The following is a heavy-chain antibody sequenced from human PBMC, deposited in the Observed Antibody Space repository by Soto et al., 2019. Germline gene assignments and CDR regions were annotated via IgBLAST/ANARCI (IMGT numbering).Heavy chain of an antibody. D-gene: IGHD3-22*01. J-gene: IGHJ4*02. V-gene: IGHV3-30*18. Sequence: QVQLVESGGGVVQPGRSLRLSCAASGFTFSSDGMHWVRQAPGKGLEWVAVISYDGSNKYYADSVKGRFTISRDYSKNTLYLKMNSLRAEDAAVYYCAKERLGYFDYWGQGTLVTVSS. CDR2: ISYDGSNK. CDR1: GFTFSSDG. CDR3: AKERLGYFDY.